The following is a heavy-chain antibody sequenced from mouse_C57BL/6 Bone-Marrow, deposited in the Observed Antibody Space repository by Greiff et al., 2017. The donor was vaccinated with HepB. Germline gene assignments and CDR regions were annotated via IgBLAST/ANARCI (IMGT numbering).Heavy chain of an antibody. CDR2: ISSGGSYN. CDR3: ARPSTEFDY. CDR1: GFTFSSYG. V-gene: IGHV5-6*01. J-gene: IGHJ2*01. Sequence: EVQVVESGGDLVKPGGSLKLSCAASGFTFSSYGMSWVRQTPDKRLEWVATISSGGSYNYYPDSVKGRFTISRDNAKNTLYLQMSILKSDDTAMYYGARPSTEFDYCCQGTTLTVSS. D-gene: IGHD1-1*01.